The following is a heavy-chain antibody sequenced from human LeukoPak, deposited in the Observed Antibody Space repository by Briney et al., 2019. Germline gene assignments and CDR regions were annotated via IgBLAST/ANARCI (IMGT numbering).Heavy chain of an antibody. D-gene: IGHD6-13*01. V-gene: IGHV1-18*01. CDR3: ARVSSSWYVYNWFDP. CDR2: ISTYNGNT. J-gene: IGHJ5*02. CDR1: GYTFTSYG. Sequence: ASVKVSCKASGYTFTSYGISWVRQAPGQGLEWMGWISTYNGNTDYAQKLQGRVTMTTDTSTSTAYMELRSLRSDNTAVYYCARVSSSWYVYNWFDPWGQGTLVTVSS.